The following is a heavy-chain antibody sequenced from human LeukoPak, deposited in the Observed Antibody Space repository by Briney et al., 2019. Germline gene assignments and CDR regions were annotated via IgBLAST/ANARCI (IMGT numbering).Heavy chain of an antibody. V-gene: IGHV3-74*01. CDR1: GFTFSTYW. CDR3: ATQWELRY. Sequence: GGSLRLSCAASGFTFSTYWMHWVRHAPGKGLVWVSRVNTDGSSTTYADSVRGRFTISRDNAKNTLYLQMNSLRAEDTAVYYCATQWELRYWGQGTLVTVSS. CDR2: VNTDGSST. J-gene: IGHJ4*02. D-gene: IGHD1-26*01.